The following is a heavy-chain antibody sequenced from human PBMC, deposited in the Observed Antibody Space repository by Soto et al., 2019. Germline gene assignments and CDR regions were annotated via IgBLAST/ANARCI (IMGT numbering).Heavy chain of an antibody. CDR3: AGERDIVVVPAAISKYYYGMDV. CDR1: GYTFTSYG. Sequence: QVQLVQSGAEVKKPGASVKVSCKASGYTFTSYGISWVRQAPGQGLERMGWISAYNGNTNYAQKLQGRVTMTTDTSTSTAYMELRSLRSDDTAVYYCAGERDIVVVPAAISKYYYGMDVWGQGTTVTVA. D-gene: IGHD2-2*02. V-gene: IGHV1-18*04. CDR2: ISAYNGNT. J-gene: IGHJ6*02.